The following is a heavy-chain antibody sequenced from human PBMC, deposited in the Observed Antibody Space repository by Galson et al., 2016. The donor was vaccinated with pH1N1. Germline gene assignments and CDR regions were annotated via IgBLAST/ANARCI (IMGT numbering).Heavy chain of an antibody. J-gene: IGHJ1*01. CDR2: ISTYTGNA. D-gene: IGHD2-15*01. CDR3: ASRRILECSGGSCYVGS. V-gene: IGHV1-18*01. Sequence: SVKVSCKASGYTFTTYGIDWVRQAPGQGLEWMGWISTYTGNAKYAQKFQGRLTLTTDPFTNIAYMDLGSLTSDDTATYFCASRRILECSGGSCYVGSWGQGTLVTVCS. CDR1: GYTFTTYG.